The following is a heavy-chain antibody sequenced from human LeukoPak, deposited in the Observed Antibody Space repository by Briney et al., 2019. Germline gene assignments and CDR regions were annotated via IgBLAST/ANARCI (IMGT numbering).Heavy chain of an antibody. CDR1: GYTFTSYD. CDR3: ARGYDILTGYSNPFDY. Sequence: ASVKVSCKASGYTFTSYDISWVRQAPGQGLEWMGWISAYNGNTNYAQKLQGRVTMTTDTSTSTAYMELRSLRSDDTAVYYCARGYDILTGYSNPFDYWGQGTLVTVSS. J-gene: IGHJ4*02. V-gene: IGHV1-18*04. D-gene: IGHD3-9*01. CDR2: ISAYNGNT.